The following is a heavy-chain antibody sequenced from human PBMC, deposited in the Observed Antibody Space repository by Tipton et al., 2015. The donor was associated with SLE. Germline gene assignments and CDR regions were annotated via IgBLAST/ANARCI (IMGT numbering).Heavy chain of an antibody. CDR3: ARVKSIFGVVIIDY. Sequence: TLSLTYTVSGGSITSGSYYWSWIRQPAGKGLEWIGHIDTSGSTNYNPSLKSRVTISVDTSKNQFSLKLSSVSAADTAVYYCARVKSIFGVVIIDYWGQGTLVIVSS. J-gene: IGHJ4*02. D-gene: IGHD3-3*01. CDR2: IDTSGST. V-gene: IGHV4-61*09. CDR1: GGSITSGSYY.